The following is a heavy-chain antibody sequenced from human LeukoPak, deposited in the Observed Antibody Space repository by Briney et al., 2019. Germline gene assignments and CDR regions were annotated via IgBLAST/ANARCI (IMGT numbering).Heavy chain of an antibody. J-gene: IGHJ5*02. Sequence: GESLKISCKGSGXSFTSYWSGWVRQMPGKGLECMGIIYPGDSDTRYSPSFQGQVTISADKSISTAYLQWSSLKASDTAMYYCARHRIAENWFDPWGQGTLVTVSS. CDR3: ARHRIAENWFDP. D-gene: IGHD6-13*01. V-gene: IGHV5-51*01. CDR2: IYPGDSDT. CDR1: GXSFTSYW.